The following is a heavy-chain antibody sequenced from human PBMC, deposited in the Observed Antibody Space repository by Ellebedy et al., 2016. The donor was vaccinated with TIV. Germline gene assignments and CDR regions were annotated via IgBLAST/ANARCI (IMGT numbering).Heavy chain of an antibody. CDR2: SSGTGANT. CDR3: VRDGYNNIPFDC. V-gene: IGHV3-23*01. Sequence: GESLKISCAASGFTLNTYAMNWVRQAPRKGLEWVAASSGTGANTYHADSVKGRFTISRDNSKNILFLQMNSLTVEDTAVYYCVRDGYNNIPFDCWGQGTLVTVSS. J-gene: IGHJ4*02. CDR1: GFTLNTYA. D-gene: IGHD5-24*01.